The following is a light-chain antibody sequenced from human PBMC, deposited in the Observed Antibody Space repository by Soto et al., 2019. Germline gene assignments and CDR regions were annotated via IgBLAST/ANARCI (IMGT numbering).Light chain of an antibody. V-gene: IGKV3-15*01. Sequence: EIVVTQSPATLSVSPGERVTLSCRASQSVSSYLAWYQQKPGQAPRLLIYATSNRATGIPARFSGSGSGTEFTLTISSLQSEDFAVYYCQQYNNWPRTFGQGTKVE. J-gene: IGKJ1*01. CDR2: ATS. CDR3: QQYNNWPRT. CDR1: QSVSSY.